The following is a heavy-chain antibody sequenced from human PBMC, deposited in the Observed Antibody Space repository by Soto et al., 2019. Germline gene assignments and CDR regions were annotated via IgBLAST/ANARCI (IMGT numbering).Heavy chain of an antibody. CDR1: GLTFSNYA. CDR2: VSGSGDST. J-gene: IGHJ4*02. V-gene: IGHV3-23*01. D-gene: IGHD6-6*01. CDR3: AKDYSSASIWRPYFDY. Sequence: DVQLLESGGGLVQPGGSLRLSCAASGLTFSNYAMIWVRQAPGKGLEWVSGVSGSGDSTYYADSVKSRFTITRDNSKNTLYLQMSSLRGDDTAVYYCAKDYSSASIWRPYFDYWGQGILVTVSS.